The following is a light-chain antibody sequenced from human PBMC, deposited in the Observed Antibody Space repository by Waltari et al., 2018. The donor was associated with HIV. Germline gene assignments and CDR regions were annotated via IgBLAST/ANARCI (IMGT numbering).Light chain of an antibody. V-gene: IGKV3-20*01. J-gene: IGKJ1*01. Sequence: EIVLTQSPGTLSLSPGERAPLSCRASQSVTSSFLAWYQQKPGQAPRLLIYGASSRATGIPDRFSASGSGTDFTLTISRLEPEDFAVYYCQQYGSSPRTFGQGTKVEIK. CDR2: GAS. CDR3: QQYGSSPRT. CDR1: QSVTSSF.